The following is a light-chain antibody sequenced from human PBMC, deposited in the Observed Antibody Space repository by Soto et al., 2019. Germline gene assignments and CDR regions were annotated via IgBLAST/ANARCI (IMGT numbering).Light chain of an antibody. CDR2: YDS. V-gene: IGLV3-21*04. Sequence: SYELTQPPSVSVAPGETARITCGGNHIGSKSVHWYQQMPGQAPILVIYYDSDRPSGIPARFSGSNSENTATLTINRVEAGDEADYYCQVWDGSSDAVVFGGGTQLTVL. CDR3: QVWDGSSDAVV. CDR1: HIGSKS. J-gene: IGLJ2*01.